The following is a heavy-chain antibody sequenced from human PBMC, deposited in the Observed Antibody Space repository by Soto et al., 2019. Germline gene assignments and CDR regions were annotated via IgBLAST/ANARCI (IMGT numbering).Heavy chain of an antibody. CDR3: ARDETAMVPKTLGY. Sequence: KPSETLSLTCAVSGGSISSSNWWSWVRQPPGKGLEWIGEIYHSGSTNYNPSLKSRVTISVDKSKNQFSLKLSSVTAADTAVYYCARDETAMVPKTLGYWGQGTLVTGSS. J-gene: IGHJ4*02. CDR1: GGSISSSNW. D-gene: IGHD5-18*01. CDR2: IYHSGST. V-gene: IGHV4-4*02.